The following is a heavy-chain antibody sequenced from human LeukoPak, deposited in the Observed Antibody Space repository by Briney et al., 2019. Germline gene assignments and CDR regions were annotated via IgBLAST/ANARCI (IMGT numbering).Heavy chain of an antibody. Sequence: ASVKVSCKASGYTFTGYYIHWVRQAPGQGLEWMGWINPDSGGTNYAQKLQGRVTMTTDTSTSTAYMELRSLRSDDTAVYYCARADYDILSTFDPWGQGTLVTVSS. D-gene: IGHD3-9*01. CDR1: GYTFTGYY. J-gene: IGHJ5*02. V-gene: IGHV1-2*02. CDR2: INPDSGGT. CDR3: ARADYDILSTFDP.